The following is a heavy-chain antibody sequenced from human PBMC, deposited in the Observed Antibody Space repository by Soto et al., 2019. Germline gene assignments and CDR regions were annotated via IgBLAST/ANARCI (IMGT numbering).Heavy chain of an antibody. V-gene: IGHV3-15*07. J-gene: IGHJ4*02. D-gene: IGHD3-3*01. CDR2: IKSKTDGGTT. CDR3: TTGVAITIFPPEYGRGKTTVRSSNY. CDR1: GFTFSNAW. Sequence: GGSLRLSCAASGFTFSNAWMNWVRQAPGKGLEWVGRIKSKTDGGTTDYAAPVKGRFTISRDDSKNTLYLQMNSLKTEDTAVYYCTTGVAITIFPPEYGRGKTTVRSSNYWGQGTLVTVSS.